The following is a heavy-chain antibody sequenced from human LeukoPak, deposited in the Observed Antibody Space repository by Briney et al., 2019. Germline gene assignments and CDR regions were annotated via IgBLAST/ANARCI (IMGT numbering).Heavy chain of an antibody. V-gene: IGHV5-51*01. D-gene: IGHD6-19*01. Sequence: GESLKISCKGSGYSFTSYWIGWVRQMPGKGLEWMGIIYPGDSDTRYSLSFQGQVTISADKSISTAYLQWSSLKASDTAMYYCARRVGDSSGGGGFDYWGQGTLVTVSS. CDR2: IYPGDSDT. CDR3: ARRVGDSSGGGGFDY. J-gene: IGHJ4*02. CDR1: GYSFTSYW.